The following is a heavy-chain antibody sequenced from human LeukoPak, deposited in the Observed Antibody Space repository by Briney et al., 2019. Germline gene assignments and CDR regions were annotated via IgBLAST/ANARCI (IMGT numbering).Heavy chain of an antibody. Sequence: ASVKVSCMASGYTFTAYYIHWVRQAPGQGLEWMGWINPNSGDTTLPQRFQGRVTMTRDTSIITAYMEQSSLTSDDTGMYYCARGPTLGLDIWGQGTMVTVSS. CDR1: GYTFTAYY. V-gene: IGHV1-2*02. CDR3: ARGPTLGLDI. CDR2: INPNSGDT. J-gene: IGHJ3*02.